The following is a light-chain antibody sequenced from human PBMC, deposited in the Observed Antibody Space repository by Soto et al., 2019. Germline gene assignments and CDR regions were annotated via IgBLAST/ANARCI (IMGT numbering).Light chain of an antibody. V-gene: IGKV3-15*01. CDR2: GAS. CDR1: QSLSNN. CDR3: QQYNNWPLT. J-gene: IGKJ4*01. Sequence: EIVMTQSPATLSVYTGERVTLSCRASQSLSNNVAWYQQKPGQAPRLLIYGASTRATGIPARFGGSGSGTEFTLTISILQSEDFGVYYCQQYNNWPLTFGGGTKV.